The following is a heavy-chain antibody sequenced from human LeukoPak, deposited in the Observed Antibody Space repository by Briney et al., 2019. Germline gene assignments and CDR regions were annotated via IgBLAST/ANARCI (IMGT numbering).Heavy chain of an antibody. J-gene: IGHJ4*02. V-gene: IGHV3-7*01. CDR3: AQGGATISDY. Sequence: PGGSLRLSCAVSGFTLSNFWMAWVRQAPGKGLEWVANIKQDGSEKYYADSVKGRFTISRDNAKNSLYLQMNTLRVDDTAVYYCAQGGATISDYWGQGTLVTVSS. CDR1: GFTLSNFW. D-gene: IGHD5-12*01. CDR2: IKQDGSEK.